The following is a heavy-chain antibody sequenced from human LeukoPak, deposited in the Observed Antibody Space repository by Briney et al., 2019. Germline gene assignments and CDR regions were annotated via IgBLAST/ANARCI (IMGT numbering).Heavy chain of an antibody. CDR3: ARVDGSCSGGSCPSGNWFDP. CDR1: GGSLSDYY. D-gene: IGHD2-15*01. Sequence: PSETLSLTCTISGGSLSDYYWSWSRQSPGKGLEWIGYIYHTGSTSYSPSLKSRVTISVDTSKNQFSLKLTSVTAADTAVYYCARVDGSCSGGSCPSGNWFDPWGQGTLVTVSS. V-gene: IGHV4-59*08. J-gene: IGHJ5*02. CDR2: IYHTGST.